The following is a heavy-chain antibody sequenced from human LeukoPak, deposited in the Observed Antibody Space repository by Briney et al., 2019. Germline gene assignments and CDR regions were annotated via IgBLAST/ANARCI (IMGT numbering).Heavy chain of an antibody. Sequence: GGSLRLSCAASGFTFSSYSMNWVRQAPGKGLEWVSFISSSSYIYYADSVKGRFTISRDNAKNSLYLQMNSLRAEDTAVYYCARDAKIAVAAKTYYFDYWGQGTLVTVSS. D-gene: IGHD6-19*01. CDR2: ISSSSYI. CDR3: ARDAKIAVAAKTYYFDY. J-gene: IGHJ4*02. CDR1: GFTFSSYS. V-gene: IGHV3-21*01.